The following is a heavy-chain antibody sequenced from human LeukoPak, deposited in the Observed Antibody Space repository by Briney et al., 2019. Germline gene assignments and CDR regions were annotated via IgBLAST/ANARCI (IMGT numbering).Heavy chain of an antibody. CDR1: GFTFSSYA. J-gene: IGHJ4*02. D-gene: IGHD6-13*01. Sequence: GGSLRLSCAASGFTFSSYAMHWVRQAPGKGLEWVAFIRYDGSNKYYADSVKGRFTISRDNSKNTLFLQMNSLRAEDTAVYYCAKAAAAETGSWGQGTLVTVYS. CDR2: IRYDGSNK. CDR3: AKAAAAETGS. V-gene: IGHV3-30*02.